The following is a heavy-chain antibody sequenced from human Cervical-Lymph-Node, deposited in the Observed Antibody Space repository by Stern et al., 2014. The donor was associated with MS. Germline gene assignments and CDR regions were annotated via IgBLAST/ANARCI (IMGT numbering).Heavy chain of an antibody. CDR3: ARDQFTTSLDV. CDR1: GGSVSSDNYY. J-gene: IGHJ6*02. V-gene: IGHV4-31*03. Sequence: DQLVESGPGLVKPSQTLSLTCTVSGGSVSSDNYYWTWIRQPPGKGLEWIGHIYYSGTTYYNPSLKSRVTISIDTSKNQFSLNLNSVTAADTAMYYCARDQFTTSLDVWGQGTTVTVSS. CDR2: IYYSGTT. D-gene: IGHD2-2*01.